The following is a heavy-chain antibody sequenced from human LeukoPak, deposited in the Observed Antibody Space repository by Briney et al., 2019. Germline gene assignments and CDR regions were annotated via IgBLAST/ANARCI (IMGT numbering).Heavy chain of an antibody. CDR1: NDSISNYY. J-gene: IGHJ3*02. CDR2: IDYRGST. V-gene: IGHV4-59*01. Sequence: SETLPLICTVSNDSISNYYWSWIRQPPGKGLEWIAYIDYRGSTTNNPSLRSRITISVDTSRNQFSLKLRSVTAADTAVYYCARSRSGYGYEHGAFEIWGQGTMATVSS. CDR3: ARSRSGYGYEHGAFEI. D-gene: IGHD5-12*01.